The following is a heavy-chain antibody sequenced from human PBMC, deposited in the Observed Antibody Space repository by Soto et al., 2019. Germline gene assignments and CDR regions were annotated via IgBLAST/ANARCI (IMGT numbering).Heavy chain of an antibody. CDR2: ISAYNCNT. J-gene: IGHJ4*02. CDR3: ARAVTRGNYFDY. CDR1: GYTLTIYG. Sequence: APLKVSCKASGYTLTIYGISLVPQAPGQGLEWMGWISAYNCNTNYGQKLQGRVTMTTDTSTSTAYMELRSLRSDDTAVYYCARAVTRGNYFDYWGQGTLVTVSS. V-gene: IGHV1-18*01.